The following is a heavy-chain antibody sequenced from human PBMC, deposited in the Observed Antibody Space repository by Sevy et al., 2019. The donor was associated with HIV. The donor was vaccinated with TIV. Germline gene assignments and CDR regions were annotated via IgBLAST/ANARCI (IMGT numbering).Heavy chain of an antibody. J-gene: IGHJ6*02. V-gene: IGHV3-33*01. D-gene: IGHD4-17*01. CDR3: ARDRRTTVVTPISFYYYGMDV. CDR1: GFTFSSYG. CDR2: IWYDGSNI. Sequence: GGSLRLSCAASGFTFSSYGMHWVRQAPGKGLEWVAVIWYDGSNIYYADSVKGRFTISRDNSKNTLYLQMNSLRAEDTAVYYCARDRRTTVVTPISFYYYGMDVWGQGTTVTVSS.